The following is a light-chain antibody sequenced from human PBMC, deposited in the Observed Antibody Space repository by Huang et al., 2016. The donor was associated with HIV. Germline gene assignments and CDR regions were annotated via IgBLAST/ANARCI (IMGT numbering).Light chain of an antibody. J-gene: IGKJ3*01. V-gene: IGKV1-27*01. CDR1: QGISNH. CDR2: AAS. CDR3: QKYNSAPRT. Sequence: DIQMTQSPSSLSASVGDRVTISCRASQGISNHLAWYQQRHCKAPKLLIYAASALQSGVPSRFSGTGSGTDFTLTISSLQPEDVATYFCQKYNSAPRTFGPGTKVEIK.